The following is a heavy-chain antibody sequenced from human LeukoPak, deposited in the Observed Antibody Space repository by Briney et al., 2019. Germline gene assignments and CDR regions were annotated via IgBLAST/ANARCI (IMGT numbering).Heavy chain of an antibody. D-gene: IGHD3-22*01. CDR2: TSSSGSTI. V-gene: IGHV3-48*03. CDR3: ARSYYDSSGYYNWFDP. Sequence: TGGSLRLSCAASGFTFSSYEMNWVRQAPGKGLEWVSYTSSSGSTIYYADSVKGRFTTSRDNAKNSLYLQMNSLRAEDTAVYYCARSYYDSSGYYNWFDPWGQGTLVTVSS. J-gene: IGHJ5*02. CDR1: GFTFSSYE.